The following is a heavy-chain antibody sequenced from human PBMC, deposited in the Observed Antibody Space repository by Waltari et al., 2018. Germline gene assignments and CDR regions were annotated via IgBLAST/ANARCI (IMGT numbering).Heavy chain of an antibody. CDR3: ARDGGYDYNWFDP. V-gene: IGHV1-3*01. J-gene: IGHJ5*02. CDR2: INAGNGNT. CDR1: GYTFTSYA. Sequence: QVQLVRSGAEVKKPGASVKVSCKASGYTFTSYAMHWVRQAPGQRLEWMGWINAGNGNTKYSQKFQGRVTITRDTSASTAYMELSSLRSEDTAVYYCARDGGYDYNWFDPWGQGTLVTVSS. D-gene: IGHD5-12*01.